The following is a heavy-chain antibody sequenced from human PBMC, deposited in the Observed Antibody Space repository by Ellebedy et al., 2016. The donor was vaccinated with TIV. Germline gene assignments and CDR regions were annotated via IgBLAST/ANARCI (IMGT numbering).Heavy chain of an antibody. CDR1: GFTLSSHS. J-gene: IGHJ4*02. CDR3: ARDRYGDYDFDY. CDR2: ISSSGGTI. V-gene: IGHV3-48*02. Sequence: GESLKIPCAASGFTLSSHSMNWVRQAPGKGLEWISHISSSGGTIYYADTVKGRFTISRDNAKNSLYLQMNSLTDEDTAVYYCARDRYGDYDFDYWGQGALVTVSS. D-gene: IGHD4-17*01.